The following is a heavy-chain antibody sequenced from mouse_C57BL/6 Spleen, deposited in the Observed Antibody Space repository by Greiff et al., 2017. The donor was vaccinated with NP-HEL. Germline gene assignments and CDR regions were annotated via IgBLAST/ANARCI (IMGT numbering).Heavy chain of an antibody. Sequence: QVQLQQSGAELVKPGASVKMSCKASGYTFTTYPIEWMKQNHGKSLEWIGNFHPYNDDTKHNEKFKGKATLTVEKSSSTVYLELSRLTSDDSAVYYCARMGYDYDNYYAMDYWGQGTSVTVSS. J-gene: IGHJ4*01. CDR2: FHPYNDDT. CDR3: ARMGYDYDNYYAMDY. D-gene: IGHD2-4*01. V-gene: IGHV1-47*01. CDR1: GYTFTTYP.